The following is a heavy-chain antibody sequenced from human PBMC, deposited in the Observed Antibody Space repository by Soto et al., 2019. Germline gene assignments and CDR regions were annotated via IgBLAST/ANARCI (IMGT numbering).Heavy chain of an antibody. Sequence: SETLSLTCTVSGGSISSGDYYWSWIRQPPGKGLEWIGYIYYSGSTYYNPSLKSRVTISVDTSKNQFSLKLSSVTAADTAVYYCASPLLWFGELGGMDVWGQGTTVTV. V-gene: IGHV4-30-4*01. CDR1: GGSISSGDYY. D-gene: IGHD3-10*01. CDR3: ASPLLWFGELGGMDV. CDR2: IYYSGST. J-gene: IGHJ6*02.